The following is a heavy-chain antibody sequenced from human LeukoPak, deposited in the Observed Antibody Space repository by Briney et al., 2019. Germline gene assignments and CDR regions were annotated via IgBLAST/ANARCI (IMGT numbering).Heavy chain of an antibody. CDR1: GFTFSHYG. CDR2: IWSDGTNQ. Sequence: GGSLRLSCAAAGFTFSHYGMHWVRQAPGKGLEWVAVIWSDGTNQYYADSVKGRFTISRDNSKNTLYLQMNSLRAEDTAVYYCARDSQWLVDWGKGTTVTVSS. J-gene: IGHJ6*04. CDR3: ARDSQWLVD. D-gene: IGHD6-19*01. V-gene: IGHV3-33*01.